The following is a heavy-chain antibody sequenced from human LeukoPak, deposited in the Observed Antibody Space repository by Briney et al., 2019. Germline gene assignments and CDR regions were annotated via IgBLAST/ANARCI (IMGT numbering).Heavy chain of an antibody. V-gene: IGHV4-30-2*01. CDR3: AKKRGNYGYFDY. CDR2: IYHSGST. CDR1: GGSISSGGYY. Sequence: PSQTLSLTCTVSGGSISSGGYYWSWIRQPPGKGLEWIGYIYHSGSTYYNPSLKSRVTISVDRSKNQFSLKLSSVTAADTAVYYCAKKRGNYGYFDYWGQGTLVTVSS. D-gene: IGHD1-7*01. J-gene: IGHJ4*02.